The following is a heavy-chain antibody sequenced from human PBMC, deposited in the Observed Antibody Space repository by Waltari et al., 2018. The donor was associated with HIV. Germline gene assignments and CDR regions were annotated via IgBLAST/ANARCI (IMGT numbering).Heavy chain of an antibody. CDR2: IYTSEST. V-gene: IGHV4-4*07. Sequence: QVQLQESGPGLVKPSETLTLTCTVSGGPSSSYYCGWIRQPAGKGLEWIGRIYTSESTNYNPSLKSRVTMSVDTAKNQFSLKLSSVTAADTAVYYCARAYLGWSSNWFDPWGQGTLVTVSS. J-gene: IGHJ5*02. D-gene: IGHD7-27*01. CDR1: GGPSSSYY. CDR3: ARAYLGWSSNWFDP.